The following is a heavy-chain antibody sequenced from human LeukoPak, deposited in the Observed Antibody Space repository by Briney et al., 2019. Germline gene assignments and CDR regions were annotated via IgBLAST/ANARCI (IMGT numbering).Heavy chain of an antibody. V-gene: IGHV4-59*01. CDR1: GGSISSYY. CDR2: IYYSGST. Sequence: PSETLSLTCTVSGGSISSYYWSWIRQPPGKGLEWIGYIYYSGSTNYNPSLKSRVTISVDTSKNQFSLKLSSVTAADTAVYYCASLYYYDSSGYHWYFDYWGQGTLVTVSS. J-gene: IGHJ4*02. CDR3: ASLYYYDSSGYHWYFDY. D-gene: IGHD3-22*01.